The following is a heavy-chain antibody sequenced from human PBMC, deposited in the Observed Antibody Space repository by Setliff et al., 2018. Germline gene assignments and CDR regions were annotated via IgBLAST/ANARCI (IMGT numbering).Heavy chain of an antibody. J-gene: IGHJ4*02. Sequence: ASVKVSCKASGYSFNSCYMHWVRQAPGQGLEWMGIINPGGGSSSSTEKFQGRVTMTRDTSASTVYMEMGNLTSDDTAVYYCARAGSAAAGRKGIFEYWGQGSLVTVSS. V-gene: IGHV1-46*02. D-gene: IGHD6-13*01. CDR3: ARAGSAAAGRKGIFEY. CDR1: GYSFNSCY. CDR2: INPGGGSS.